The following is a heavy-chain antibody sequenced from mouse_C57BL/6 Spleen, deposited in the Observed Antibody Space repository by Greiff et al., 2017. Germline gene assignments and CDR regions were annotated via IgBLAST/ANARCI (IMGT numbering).Heavy chain of an antibody. Sequence: VHLQQPGAELVRPGASVKVSCPASGFNIKDDYMHWVKQRPEQGLEWIGRIAPENGDPKYASKFKGKATITVDTSSNTAYLQLSSLTSEDTAVYYCAIHYDYDSYSFAYWGQGTLVTVSA. CDR3: AIHYDYDSYSFAY. D-gene: IGHD2-4*01. CDR1: GFNIKDDY. J-gene: IGHJ3*01. CDR2: IAPENGDP. V-gene: IGHV14-4*01.